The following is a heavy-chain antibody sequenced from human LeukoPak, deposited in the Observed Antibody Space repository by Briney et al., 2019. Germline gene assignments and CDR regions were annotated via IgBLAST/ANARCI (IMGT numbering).Heavy chain of an antibody. V-gene: IGHV3-23*01. CDR2: ISGSGGST. CDR1: GFTFSSYA. D-gene: IGHD4/OR15-4a*01. J-gene: IGHJ4*02. Sequence: PGGSLRLSCAASGFTFSSYAMSWVRQAPGKGLEWVSAISGSGGSTYYADSVQGRFTISRDNSNNTLFLQVNSLRADDTAVYHCAKWGFSDRGGANFHSWGQGTLVTVSS. CDR3: AKWGFSDRGGANFHS.